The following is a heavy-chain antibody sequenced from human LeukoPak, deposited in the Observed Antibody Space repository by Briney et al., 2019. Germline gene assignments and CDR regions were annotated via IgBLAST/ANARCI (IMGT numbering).Heavy chain of an antibody. Sequence: PSETLSLTCTVSGGSISSGSYYWSWIRQPAGKGLEWIGRIYTSGSTNYNPSLKSRVTISVDTSKNQFSLKLSSVTAADTAVYYCARDLEYSSSSPPGYYYYYMDVWGKGTTVTVSS. V-gene: IGHV4-61*02. CDR3: ARDLEYSSSSPPGYYYYYMDV. D-gene: IGHD6-6*01. J-gene: IGHJ6*03. CDR1: GGSISSGSYY. CDR2: IYTSGST.